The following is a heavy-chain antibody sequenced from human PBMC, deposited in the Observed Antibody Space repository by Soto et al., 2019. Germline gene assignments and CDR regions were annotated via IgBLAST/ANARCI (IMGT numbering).Heavy chain of an antibody. V-gene: IGHV6-1*01. CDR3: ERASGYCSGGSCGRSYFDY. CDR2: TYYRSKWYN. J-gene: IGHJ4*02. Sequence: SQTLSLTCAISGDSVSSNSAAWNLIRQSPSRGLKWLGRTYYRSKWYNDYAVSVKSRITINPDTSKNQFSLQLNSVTPEDTAVYYCERASGYCSGGSCGRSYFDYWGQGTLVTVSS. D-gene: IGHD2-15*01. CDR1: GDSVSSNSAA.